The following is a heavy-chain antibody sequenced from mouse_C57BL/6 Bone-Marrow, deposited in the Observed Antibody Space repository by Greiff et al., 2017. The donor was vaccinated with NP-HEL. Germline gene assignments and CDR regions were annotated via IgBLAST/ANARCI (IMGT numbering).Heavy chain of an antibody. CDR2: IDPSDSYT. CDR1: GYTFTSYW. V-gene: IGHV1-69*01. CDR3: AGGYDWYFDV. J-gene: IGHJ1*03. D-gene: IGHD2-2*01. Sequence: VQLQQPGAELVMPGASVKLSCKASGYTFTSYWMLWVKQRPGQGLEWIGEIDPSDSYTNYNQKFKGKSTLTVDKSSSTAYMQLSSLTSEDSAVYYCAGGYDWYFDVWGTGTTVTVSS.